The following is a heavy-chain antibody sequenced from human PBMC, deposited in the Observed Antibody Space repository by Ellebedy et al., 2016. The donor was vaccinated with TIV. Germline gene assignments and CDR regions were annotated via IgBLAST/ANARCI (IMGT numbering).Heavy chain of an antibody. CDR3: AKDFIYGDYADF. D-gene: IGHD4-17*01. CDR2: ISGRGGST. V-gene: IGHV3-23*01. Sequence: GESLKISCAASGFTFSDYSMNWIRQTPGKGLEWVSTISGRGGSTYYAGSVKGRFTVSRDTSKNTLYLRVNSLRAEDTAVYYCAKDFIYGDYADFWGQGTLVTVSS. CDR1: GFTFSDYS. J-gene: IGHJ4*02.